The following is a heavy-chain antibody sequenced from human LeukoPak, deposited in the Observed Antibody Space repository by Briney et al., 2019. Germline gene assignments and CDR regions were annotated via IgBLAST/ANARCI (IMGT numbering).Heavy chain of an antibody. CDR2: ISSSSSYI. J-gene: IGHJ4*02. V-gene: IGHV3-21*04. D-gene: IGHD4-23*01. Sequence: GGSLRLSCAASGFTFSSYSMNWVRQAPGKGLEWVSSISSSSSYIYYADSVKGRFTISRDNAKNSLYLQMNSLRAEDTAVYYCAKSPARLTLVVTPDYFDYWGQGTLVTVSS. CDR1: GFTFSSYS. CDR3: AKSPARLTLVVTPDYFDY.